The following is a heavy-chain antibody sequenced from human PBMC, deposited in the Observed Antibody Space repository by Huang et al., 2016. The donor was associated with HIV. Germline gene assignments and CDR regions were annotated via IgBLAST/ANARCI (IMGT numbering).Heavy chain of an antibody. CDR2: IRSDGSKK. D-gene: IGHD5-12*01. CDR3: ARAVDGFNSKGFYMDV. Sequence: QVQLVESGGGVVQPGGSLRLTGGASGFIFDNFGMHWVRQGPGQGMEWVAFIRSDGSKKYNGEYVKGRFSIARDNFENMVYLQMNSLGDGDTAIYYCARAVDGFNSKGFYMDVWGKGTAVIVSS. J-gene: IGHJ6*03. V-gene: IGHV3-30*02. CDR1: GFIFDNFG.